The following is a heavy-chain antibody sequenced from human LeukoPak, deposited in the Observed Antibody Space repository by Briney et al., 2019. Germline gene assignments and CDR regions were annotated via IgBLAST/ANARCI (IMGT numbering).Heavy chain of an antibody. CDR3: ARDRGSSSWDPYYSGTDV. D-gene: IGHD6-13*01. J-gene: IGHJ6*02. CDR1: GGSISSYF. CDR2: ISTSGST. Sequence: SETLSLTCTVSGGSISSYFWSCIRQPAGKGLEWIGRISTSGSTTYNPSLESRVPMSRDTSKTQFSLKLSSVTAADTTVYYCARDRGSSSWDPYYSGTDVCGQGTTATVSS. V-gene: IGHV4-4*07.